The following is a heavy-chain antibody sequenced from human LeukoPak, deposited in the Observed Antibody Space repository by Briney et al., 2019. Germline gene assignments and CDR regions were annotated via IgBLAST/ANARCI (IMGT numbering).Heavy chain of an antibody. V-gene: IGHV3-74*01. J-gene: IGHJ4*02. CDR2: INSDGSST. CDR3: ARALFYGYTVDY. D-gene: IGHD5-24*01. Sequence: GGSLRLSCAASGFTFSSYWMHWVRQAPGKGLVWVSRINSDGSSTSYADSVKSRFTISRDNAKNTLYLQMNSLRAEDTAVYYCARALFYGYTVDYWGQGTLVTVSS. CDR1: GFTFSSYW.